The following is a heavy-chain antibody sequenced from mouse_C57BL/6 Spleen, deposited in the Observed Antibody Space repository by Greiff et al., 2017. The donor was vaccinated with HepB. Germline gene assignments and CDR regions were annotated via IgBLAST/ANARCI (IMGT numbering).Heavy chain of an antibody. CDR2: ISGGGGNT. V-gene: IGHV5-9*01. CDR3: ARDTTVVANYYAMDY. D-gene: IGHD1-1*01. J-gene: IGHJ4*01. CDR1: GFTFSSYT. Sequence: DVKLQESGGGLVKPGGSLKLSCAASGFTFSSYTMSWVRQTPEKRLEWVATISGGGGNTYYPDSVKGRFTISRDNAKNTLYLQMSSLRSEDTALYYCARDTTVVANYYAMDYWGQGTSVTVSS.